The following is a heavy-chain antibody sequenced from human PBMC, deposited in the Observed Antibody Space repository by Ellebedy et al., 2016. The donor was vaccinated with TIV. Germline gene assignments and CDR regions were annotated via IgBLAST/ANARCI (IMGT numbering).Heavy chain of an antibody. Sequence: PGGSLRLSCAASGFTFSTYWMHWIRQAPGKGLEWVSAISGSGGSTYYADSVKGRFTISRDNSKNTLYLQMNSLRAEDTAVYYCAKDAVTAPRDPYYFDYWGQGTLVTVSS. CDR2: ISGSGGST. CDR3: AKDAVTAPRDPYYFDY. CDR1: GFTFSTYW. V-gene: IGHV3-23*01. J-gene: IGHJ4*02. D-gene: IGHD4-17*01.